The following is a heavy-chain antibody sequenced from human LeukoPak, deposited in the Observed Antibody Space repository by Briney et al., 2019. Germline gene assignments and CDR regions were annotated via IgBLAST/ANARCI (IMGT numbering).Heavy chain of an antibody. J-gene: IGHJ6*02. V-gene: IGHV1-24*01. D-gene: IGHD2-15*01. CDR1: GYTLTELS. CDR2: FDPEDGET. CDR3: ATDRCSGGSCYAYYGMDV. Sequence: ASVKVSCKVSGYTLTELSMHWVRQAPGKGLEWMGGFDPEDGETIYAQKFQGRVTMTEDTSTDTAYMELSSLRSEDTAVYYCATDRCSGGSCYAYYGMDVWGQGTTVTVSS.